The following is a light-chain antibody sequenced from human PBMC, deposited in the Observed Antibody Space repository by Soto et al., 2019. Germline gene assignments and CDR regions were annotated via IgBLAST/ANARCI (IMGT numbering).Light chain of an antibody. CDR2: EVS. CDR3: ISYTSSNTWI. V-gene: IGLV2-14*03. J-gene: IGLJ7*01. Sequence: QSALTQPASVSGSPGQSITISCTGTSNDVGGYNFVSWYQQHPGKAPKLMLYEVSHRPSGVSDRFSGSKSANTASLTIFGLQADDEADYYCISYTSSNTWIFGGGTQLTVL. CDR1: SNDVGGYNF.